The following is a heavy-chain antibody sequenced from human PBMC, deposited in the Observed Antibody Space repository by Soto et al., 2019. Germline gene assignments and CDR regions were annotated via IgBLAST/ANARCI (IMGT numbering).Heavy chain of an antibody. V-gene: IGHV3-30-3*01. J-gene: IGHJ3*02. Sequence: ERSRRLSCAASAIISSRYALLSLRHTQGKGLEWVAVISYAGSNKYYADSVRGRFTISRDNSKHTLYLQLNRLTAEDTAVPYCARGDDGYKCIVTLCALDIWGQGTMVSV. D-gene: IGHD5-12*01. CDR2: ISYAGSNK. CDR3: ARGDDGYKCIVTLCALDI. CDR1: AIISSRYA.